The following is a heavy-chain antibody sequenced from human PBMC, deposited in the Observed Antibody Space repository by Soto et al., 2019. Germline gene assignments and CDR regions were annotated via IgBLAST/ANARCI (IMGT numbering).Heavy chain of an antibody. CDR2: INDNGGDT. V-gene: IGHV3-23*01. Sequence: EVQLLESGGGLVQPGGSLRLSCAASGVTFSNNVMSWVRQAPGKGLEWVSGINDNGGDTYYADSVKGRCTISRDNSKNTLYLQMNSLRAEDTAVYYCAKEVYGAARGAMDVWGQGTTVTVSS. J-gene: IGHJ6*02. CDR1: GVTFSNNV. D-gene: IGHD2-8*01. CDR3: AKEVYGAARGAMDV.